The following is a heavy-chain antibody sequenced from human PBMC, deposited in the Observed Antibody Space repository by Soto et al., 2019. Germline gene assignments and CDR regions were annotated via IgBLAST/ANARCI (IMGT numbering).Heavy chain of an antibody. V-gene: IGHV1-8*01. J-gene: IGHJ4*02. D-gene: IGHD6-19*01. CDR2: MNPNSGNT. CDR3: AREGIAVAGLLY. CDR1: GYTFTSYD. Sequence: AASVKVSCKASGYTFTSYDINWVRQATGQGLEWMGWMNPNSGNTGYAQKFQGRVTMTRNTSISTAYMELSSLRSEDTAVYYCAREGIAVAGLLYWGQGTLVTVSS.